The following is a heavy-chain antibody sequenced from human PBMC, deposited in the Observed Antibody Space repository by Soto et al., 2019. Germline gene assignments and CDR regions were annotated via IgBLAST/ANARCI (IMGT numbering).Heavy chain of an antibody. CDR1: GFSFSAYG. D-gene: IGHD6-19*01. Sequence: QVALVESGGGVVQPGRSLRLSCEASGFSFSAYGMHWVRQAPGKGLEWVAAISHDGNDRYYADSVKGRFTISRDNSKNTLYLQMNSLRSEDAAIYYGPKGTAVPYQWFDSWGQGTLVTVSS. J-gene: IGHJ5*01. V-gene: IGHV3-30*18. CDR2: ISHDGNDR. CDR3: PKGTAVPYQWFDS.